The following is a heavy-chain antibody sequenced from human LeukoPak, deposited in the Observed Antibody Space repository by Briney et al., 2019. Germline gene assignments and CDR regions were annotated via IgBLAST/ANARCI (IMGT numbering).Heavy chain of an antibody. Sequence: PGGSLRLSCAASGFTFSSYSMNWVRQAPGKGLEWVSSISSSSSYIYYADSVKGRFTISRDNANNSLYLQMNSLRAEDTALYYCARDCGREGFDYWGEGTLVTVSS. CDR1: GFTFSSYS. J-gene: IGHJ4*02. CDR3: ARDCGREGFDY. CDR2: ISSSSSYI. V-gene: IGHV3-21*01.